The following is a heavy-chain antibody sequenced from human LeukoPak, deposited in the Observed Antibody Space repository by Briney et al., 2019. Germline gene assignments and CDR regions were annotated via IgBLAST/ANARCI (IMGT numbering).Heavy chain of an antibody. D-gene: IGHD3-10*01. CDR3: ASPRKSSYYYGSGSYGYFDY. J-gene: IGHJ4*02. V-gene: IGHV1-18*01. CDR2: ISAYNGNT. CDR1: GYTFTSYG. Sequence: ASVKVSCKASGYTFTSYGISWVRQAPGQGREWMGWISAYNGNTNYAQKLQGRGTMTTDTSTSTAYMEMRRLRSDDTAVYYCASPRKSSYYYGSGSYGYFDYWGQGTLVTVSS.